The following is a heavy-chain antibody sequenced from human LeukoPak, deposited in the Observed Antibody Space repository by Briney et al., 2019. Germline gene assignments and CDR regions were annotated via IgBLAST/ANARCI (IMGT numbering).Heavy chain of an antibody. CDR2: IWYDGSNK. J-gene: IGHJ5*02. V-gene: IGHV3-33*01. Sequence: GRSLRLSCAASGFTFSSYGMHWVRQAPGKGLEWVAVIWYDGSNKYYADPVKGRFTISRDNSKNTLYLQMNSLRAEDTAVYYCARNTMVRGLDWFDPWGQGTLVTVSS. CDR3: ARNTMVRGLDWFDP. D-gene: IGHD3-10*01. CDR1: GFTFSSYG.